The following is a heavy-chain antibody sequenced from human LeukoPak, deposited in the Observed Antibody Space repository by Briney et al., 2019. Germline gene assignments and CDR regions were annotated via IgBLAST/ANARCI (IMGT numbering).Heavy chain of an antibody. V-gene: IGHV4-59*08. CDR3: ARHVNRATFDP. CDR2: IYYSGTT. CDR1: GGSLSSSY. Sequence: PSETLSLTCTVSGGSLSSSYWSWIRQPPGKGLNWIGYIYYSGTTSYNPSLKSRVSISVDTSRNQFSLKLSSVTAADTAVYYCARHVNRATFDPWGQGTLVTVSS. J-gene: IGHJ5*02. D-gene: IGHD1-14*01.